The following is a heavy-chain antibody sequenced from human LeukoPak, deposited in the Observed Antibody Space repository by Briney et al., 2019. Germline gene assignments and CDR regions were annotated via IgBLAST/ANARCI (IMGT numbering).Heavy chain of an antibody. Sequence: GGSLRLSCAASGFTFSTYAMSWVRQAPGKGLEWVSGVSGSGDSTYYADSVKGRFTISRDNSKNTLYVQMNSLRAEDTAIYYCAKGFGYIDYWGQGTLVTVSS. CDR1: GFTFSTYA. D-gene: IGHD3-3*01. V-gene: IGHV3-23*01. J-gene: IGHJ4*02. CDR2: VSGSGDST. CDR3: AKGFGYIDY.